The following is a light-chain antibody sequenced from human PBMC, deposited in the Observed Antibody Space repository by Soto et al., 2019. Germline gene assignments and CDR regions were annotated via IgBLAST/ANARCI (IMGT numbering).Light chain of an antibody. CDR1: QSISNH. J-gene: IGKJ4*01. V-gene: IGKV1-39*01. Sequence: DIQMTQSPSSLSASVGDRVTITCRASQSISNHLNWYQWEPGKAPKLLIYGASSFQSGVPSRFSGSGSGTDFTLTISSLQPEDFATYYCQQSYSMPLTFGGGTKVEIK. CDR2: GAS. CDR3: QQSYSMPLT.